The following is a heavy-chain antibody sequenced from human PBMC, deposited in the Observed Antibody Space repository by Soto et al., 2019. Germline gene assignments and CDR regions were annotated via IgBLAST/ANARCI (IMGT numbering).Heavy chain of an antibody. D-gene: IGHD6-13*01. Sequence: VGSLRLSCAASGFTFSSYGMHWVRQAPGKGLEWVAVISYDGSNKYYADSVKGRFTISRDNSKNTLYLQMNSLRAEDTAVYYCAKDSSRGGFDYWGQGTLVTVSS. CDR1: GFTFSSYG. CDR2: ISYDGSNK. V-gene: IGHV3-30*18. J-gene: IGHJ4*02. CDR3: AKDSSRGGFDY.